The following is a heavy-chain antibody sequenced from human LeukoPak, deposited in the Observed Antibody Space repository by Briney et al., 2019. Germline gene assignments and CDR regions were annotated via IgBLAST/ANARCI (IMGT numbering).Heavy chain of an antibody. CDR3: VRAGTYYYGSGAFDS. D-gene: IGHD3-10*01. CDR2: IGAAGDT. Sequence: GGPLRLSCVASGFTFSTYDMHWVRQVTGKGLEWVSSIGAAGDTDYPASVKGRFTISRENAKNSLYLQMNSLRAGDTAVYYCVRAGTYYYGSGAFDSWGQGTLVTVSS. V-gene: IGHV3-13*01. CDR1: GFTFSTYD. J-gene: IGHJ4*02.